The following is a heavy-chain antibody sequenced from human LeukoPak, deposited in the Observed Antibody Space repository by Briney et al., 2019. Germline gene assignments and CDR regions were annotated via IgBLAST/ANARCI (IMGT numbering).Heavy chain of an antibody. CDR1: GNTFTNYD. CDR2: MNPNTGNA. Sequence: GASVKVSCKTSGNTFTNYDINWLRQATGQGLEWMGWMNPNTGNADSAQKFQGRVTMTRNISISTAYMELSSLRFEDTAVYYCARCTGGDYGGAFDIWGQGTMVTVSS. J-gene: IGHJ3*02. D-gene: IGHD2-21*02. V-gene: IGHV1-8*01. CDR3: ARCTGGDYGGAFDI.